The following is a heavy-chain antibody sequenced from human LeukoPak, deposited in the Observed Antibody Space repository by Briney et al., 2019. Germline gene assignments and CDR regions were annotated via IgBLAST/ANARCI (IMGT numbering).Heavy chain of an antibody. D-gene: IGHD6-19*01. J-gene: IGHJ4*02. CDR3: AKDLYSSGWPYYFDY. CDR1: GFTFSSYA. CDR2: ISGSGEST. V-gene: IGHV3-23*01. Sequence: GGSLRLSCAASGFTFSSYAMSWVRQAPGKGLEWVSGISGSGESTYYADSVKGLFTISRDNYKHTLYLQMNSLRAEDTDVYYCAKDLYSSGWPYYFDYWGQGTLVTVSS.